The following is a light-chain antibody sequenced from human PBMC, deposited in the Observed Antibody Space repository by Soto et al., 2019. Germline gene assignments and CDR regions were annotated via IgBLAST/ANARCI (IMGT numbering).Light chain of an antibody. CDR3: QQRSKWPGT. V-gene: IGKV3-11*01. CDR1: QSVDTY. Sequence: ETVLTQSPATLSLSPGERATLSCRASQSVDTYLAWYQQKPGQAPRLLIYDASNRATGIPARFSGTGSGTDFTLTISSLEPEDFAVYYCQQRSKWPGTFGQGTKVEIK. CDR2: DAS. J-gene: IGKJ1*01.